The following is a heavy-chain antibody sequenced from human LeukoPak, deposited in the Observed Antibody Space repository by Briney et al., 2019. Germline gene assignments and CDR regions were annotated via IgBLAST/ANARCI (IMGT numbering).Heavy chain of an antibody. CDR1: GGSISSYY. CDR3: AREPTYYDILTGYRHYYYYYYMDV. Sequence: SETLSLTCTVSGGSISSYYWSWIRQPAGKGLEWIGRIYTSGSTNYNPSLKSRVTISVDTSKNQFSLKPSSVTAADTAVYYCAREPTYYDILTGYRHYYYYYYMDVWGKGTTVTVSS. J-gene: IGHJ6*03. V-gene: IGHV4-4*07. D-gene: IGHD3-9*01. CDR2: IYTSGST.